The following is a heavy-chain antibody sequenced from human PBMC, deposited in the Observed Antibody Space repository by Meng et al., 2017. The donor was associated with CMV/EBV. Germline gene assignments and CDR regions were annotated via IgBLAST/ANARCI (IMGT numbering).Heavy chain of an antibody. J-gene: IGHJ4*02. V-gene: IGHV4-34*01. D-gene: IGHD2-2*01. CDR2: INHSGST. CDR3: ARGAHCSSTSCYNI. CDR1: GGSFSGYY. Sequence: SQTLSLTCAVYGGSFSGYYWSWIRPPPGKGLEWIGEINHSGSTNYNPSLKSRVTISVDTSKNQFSLKLSSVTAADTAVYYCARGAHCSSTSCYNIWGQGTLVTVSS.